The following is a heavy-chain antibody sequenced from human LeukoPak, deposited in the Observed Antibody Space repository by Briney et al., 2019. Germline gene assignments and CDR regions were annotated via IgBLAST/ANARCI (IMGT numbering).Heavy chain of an antibody. CDR2: IYSGGST. V-gene: IGHV3-53*01. J-gene: IGHJ3*02. D-gene: IGHD5-18*01. Sequence: PGGSLRLSCAASGFTFSSNYMNWVRQAPGKGLEWVSFIYSGGSTNYYDYVKGRFTISRDNYNNTLYLQLNSMIAEDAAVYYYGRYSNDAFDIWGQGTMVTVSS. CDR1: GFTFSSNY. CDR3: GRYSNDAFDI.